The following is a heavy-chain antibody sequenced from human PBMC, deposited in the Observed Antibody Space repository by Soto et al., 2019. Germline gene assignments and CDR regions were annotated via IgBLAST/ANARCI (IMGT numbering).Heavy chain of an antibody. D-gene: IGHD3-22*01. V-gene: IGHV3-30-3*01. Sequence: PGGSLRLSCAASGFTFSSYAMHWVRQAPGKGLEWVAVISYDGSNKYYADSVKGRFTISRDNSKNTLYLQMNSLRAEDTAVYYCARDSRVVITVGTFDYWGQGTLVTVSS. CDR3: ARDSRVVITVGTFDY. CDR2: ISYDGSNK. J-gene: IGHJ4*02. CDR1: GFTFSSYA.